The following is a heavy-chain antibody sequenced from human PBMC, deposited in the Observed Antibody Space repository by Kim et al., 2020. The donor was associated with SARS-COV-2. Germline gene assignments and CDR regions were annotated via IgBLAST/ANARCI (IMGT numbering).Heavy chain of an antibody. V-gene: IGHV3-30*04. CDR1: GFTFSSYA. J-gene: IGHJ2*01. D-gene: IGHD3-9*01. CDR2: ISYDGSNK. CDR3: ARGYYDILTGQFWYFDL. Sequence: GGSLRLSCAASGFTFSSYAMHWVRQAPGKGLEWVAVISYDGSNKYYADSVKGRFTISRDNSKNTLYLQMNSLRAEDTAVYYCARGYYDILTGQFWYFDLWGRGTLVTVSS.